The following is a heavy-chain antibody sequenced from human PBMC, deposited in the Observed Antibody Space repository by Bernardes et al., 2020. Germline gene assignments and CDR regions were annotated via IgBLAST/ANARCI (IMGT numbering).Heavy chain of an antibody. CDR2: TFLDGFKK. CDR3: AKDWVTFGGNIDSPGYYYYGMDV. Sequence: GGSLRLSCSASGFTFSSYGMHWVRQAPGKGLEWVALTFLDGFKKYYANSVKGRFTISRDNSKNTLYLQMNSLRVEDTAVYYCAKDWVTFGGNIDSPGYYYYGMDVWGQGTTVTVSS. V-gene: IGHV3-30*18. CDR1: GFTFSSYG. D-gene: IGHD3-16*02. J-gene: IGHJ6*02.